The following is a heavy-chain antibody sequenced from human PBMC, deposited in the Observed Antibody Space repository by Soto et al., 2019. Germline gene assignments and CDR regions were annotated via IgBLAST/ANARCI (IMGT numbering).Heavy chain of an antibody. V-gene: IGHV3-23*01. CDR3: AKAYYTGGVFDY. CDR1: GFTFSSYA. Sequence: EVQLLESGGGLVQPGGSLRLSCAASGFTFSSYAMSWVRQAPGKGLDWVSAISGSGGSTYYADSVKGRFTLSRDNSKNTLYLQMNSLRAEDTAVYYCAKAYYTGGVFDYWGQGTLVTVSS. CDR2: ISGSGGST. J-gene: IGHJ4*02. D-gene: IGHD3-22*01.